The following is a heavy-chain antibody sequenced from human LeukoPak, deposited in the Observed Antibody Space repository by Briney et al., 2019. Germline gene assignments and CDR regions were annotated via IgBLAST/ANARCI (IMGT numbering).Heavy chain of an antibody. V-gene: IGHV4-30-4*01. CDR2: IYYSGST. CDR3: ARDGQQWYNWFDP. Sequence: SETLSLTCTVSGGSISSGDYYWSWIRQPPGKGLEWIGYIYYSGSTYYNPSLKSRVTISVDTSKNQFSLKLSSVTAADTAVYYCARDGQQWYNWFDPWGQGTLVTVSS. CDR1: GGSISSGDYY. J-gene: IGHJ5*02. D-gene: IGHD6-19*01.